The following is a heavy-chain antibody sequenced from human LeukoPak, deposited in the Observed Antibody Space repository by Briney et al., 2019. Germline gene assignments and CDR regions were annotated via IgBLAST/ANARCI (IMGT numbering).Heavy chain of an antibody. D-gene: IGHD6-19*01. J-gene: IGHJ6*02. CDR2: FGAAGDT. Sequence: GGSLRLSCAASGFTFSTYDMHWVRQATGKGLEWVSTFGAAGDTYYSEYVKGRFTISRDDAKNSLSLHMNSLRGGDTAVYYCVRESVLAVAGTNYYYGMDVWRLGTTVTVSS. CDR3: VRESVLAVAGTNYYYGMDV. CDR1: GFTFSTYD. V-gene: IGHV3-13*01.